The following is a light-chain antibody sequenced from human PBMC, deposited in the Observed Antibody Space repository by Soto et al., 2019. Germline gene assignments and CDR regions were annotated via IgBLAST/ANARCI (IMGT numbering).Light chain of an antibody. Sequence: DIVLTQSPDSLAVSLGERATINCKSSESVFFSRNGKPCFAWYQQKAGQPPKVLIYWAYTRQSGVPDRFSASGSETDSTLTINNLQAEDVAVYYCQQYLSSPWTFGQGTRVEVK. V-gene: IGKV4-1*01. CDR2: WAY. CDR3: QQYLSSPWT. CDR1: ESVFFSRNGKPC. J-gene: IGKJ1*01.